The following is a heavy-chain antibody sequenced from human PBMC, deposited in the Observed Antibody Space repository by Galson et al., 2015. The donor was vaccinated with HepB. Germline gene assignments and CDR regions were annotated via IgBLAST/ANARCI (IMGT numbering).Heavy chain of an antibody. CDR3: ARGRGSYYNYFYMDV. CDR2: ISTDNGYS. CDR1: GYSFTSSG. D-gene: IGHD3-10*01. Sequence: SVKVSCKASGYSFTSSGVSWVRQAPGQGLEWMGWISTDNGYSNYAQKFQGRVTLTTDTSASTVSIQLRSLTSDDTAVYYCARGRGSYYNYFYMDVWGEGTTVTVS. J-gene: IGHJ6*03. V-gene: IGHV1-18*04.